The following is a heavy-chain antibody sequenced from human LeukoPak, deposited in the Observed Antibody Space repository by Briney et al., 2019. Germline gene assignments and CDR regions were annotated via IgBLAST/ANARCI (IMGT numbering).Heavy chain of an antibody. D-gene: IGHD3-9*01. V-gene: IGHV4-39*01. CDR3: ARHSDILTGYSWFDP. J-gene: IGHJ5*02. CDR2: IYYSGST. Sequence: PSETLSLTCTVSGGSISSSSYYWGWIRQPPGKGLEWIGSIYYSGSTYYNPSLKSRVTISVDTSKNQFSLKLSSVTAADTAVYYCARHSDILTGYSWFDPWGQGTLVNVSS. CDR1: GGSISSSSYY.